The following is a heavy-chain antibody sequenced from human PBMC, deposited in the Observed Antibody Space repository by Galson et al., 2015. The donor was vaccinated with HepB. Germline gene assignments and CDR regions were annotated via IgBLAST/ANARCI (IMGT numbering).Heavy chain of an antibody. Sequence: SLRLSCAASGFTFSAYWMGWVRQAPGKGLDLVASIKEDGSQKYYVDSVKGRFTVSRDNAKNSVYLQMTSLRAEDTAMYYCARDVGGTRVCDYWGQGTLVTVSS. CDR2: IKEDGSQK. CDR3: ARDVGGTRVCDY. D-gene: IGHD1-26*01. CDR1: GFTFSAYW. J-gene: IGHJ4*02. V-gene: IGHV3-7*01.